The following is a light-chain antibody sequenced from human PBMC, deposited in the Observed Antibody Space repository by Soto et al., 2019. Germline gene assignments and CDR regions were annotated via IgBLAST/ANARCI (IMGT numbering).Light chain of an antibody. CDR1: QSVSSN. Sequence: EIVMTQSPATLSVSPGERATLSCRASQSVSSNLAWYQQKPGQAPRLLIYGASAMATGLPARFSASGSGTEFTLTISSLQSEDFAVYYCQQYNNWPPYTFGQGTKLEIK. V-gene: IGKV3-15*01. J-gene: IGKJ2*01. CDR3: QQYNNWPPYT. CDR2: GAS.